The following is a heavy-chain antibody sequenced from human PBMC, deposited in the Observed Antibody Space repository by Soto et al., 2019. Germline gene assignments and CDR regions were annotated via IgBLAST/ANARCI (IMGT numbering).Heavy chain of an antibody. CDR1: RYSINNNNW. V-gene: IGHV4-4*02. D-gene: IGHD5-12*01. J-gene: IGHJ4*02. CDR2: LHHGGST. Sequence: SETLSLTCDVSRYSINNNNWWSWGRQPPGGGLEWIGELHHGGSTNYNPSLESRATFSVDISKNQFFLKLSSVTAADTAVYYCTKNSAYALDYWGQGTLVTVSS. CDR3: TKNSAYALDY.